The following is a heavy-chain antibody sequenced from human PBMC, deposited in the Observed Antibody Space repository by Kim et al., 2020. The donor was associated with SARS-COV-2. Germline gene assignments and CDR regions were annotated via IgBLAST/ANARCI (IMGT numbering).Heavy chain of an antibody. V-gene: IGHV1-18*01. J-gene: IGHJ4*02. CDR3: ARDHIVVVVAAIDY. Sequence: AQKLQGRGTMTTDTATSTAYMELRSLRSDDTAVYYCARDHIVVVVAAIDYWGQGTLVTVSS. D-gene: IGHD2-15*01.